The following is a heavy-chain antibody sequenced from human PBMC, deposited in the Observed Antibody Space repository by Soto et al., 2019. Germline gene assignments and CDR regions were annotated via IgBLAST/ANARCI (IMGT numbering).Heavy chain of an antibody. Sequence: AGGSLRLSCAASGFTFSSYSMNWVRQAPGKGLEWVSYISSSSSTIYYADSVKGRFTISRDNAKNSLYLQMNSLRDEDTAVYYCARGQGITMIVVASNAFDIWGQGTMVTVSS. J-gene: IGHJ3*02. CDR2: ISSSSSTI. CDR1: GFTFSSYS. D-gene: IGHD3-22*01. V-gene: IGHV3-48*02. CDR3: ARGQGITMIVVASNAFDI.